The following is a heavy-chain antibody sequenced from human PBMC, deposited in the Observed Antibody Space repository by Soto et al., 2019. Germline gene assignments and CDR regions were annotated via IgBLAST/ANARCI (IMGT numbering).Heavy chain of an antibody. J-gene: IGHJ6*03. V-gene: IGHV4-59*01. CDR1: GGSISSYY. Sequence: SETLSLTCTVSGGSISSYYWSWIRQPPGKGLEWIGYIYYSGSTNYNPSLKSRVTISVDTSKNQFSLKLSSVTAADTAVYYCARDRGEYYYYMDVWGKGTTVTVSS. CDR3: ARDRGEYYYYMDV. CDR2: IYYSGST.